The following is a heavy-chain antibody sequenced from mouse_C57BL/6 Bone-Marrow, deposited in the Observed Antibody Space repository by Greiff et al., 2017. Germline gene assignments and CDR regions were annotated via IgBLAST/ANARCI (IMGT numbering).Heavy chain of an antibody. CDR1: GYTFTSYW. Sequence: VQLQQPGAELVMPGASVKLSCKASGYTFTSYWMHWVKQRPGQGLEWIGEIDPSDSYTNYNQKFKGKSTLTVDKSSSTAYMQLSSLTSEDSAVYYCARERDYGNCYFDYWGQGTTLTVSS. D-gene: IGHD2-1*01. J-gene: IGHJ2*01. CDR3: ARERDYGNCYFDY. CDR2: IDPSDSYT. V-gene: IGHV1-69*01.